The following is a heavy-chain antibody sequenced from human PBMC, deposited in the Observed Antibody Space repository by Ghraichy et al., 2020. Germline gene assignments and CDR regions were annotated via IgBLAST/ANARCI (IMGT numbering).Heavy chain of an antibody. CDR3: ARSYSYYYDSSGYYQHDAFDI. V-gene: IGHV3-74*01. CDR1: GFTFSNYW. J-gene: IGHJ3*02. CDR2: INSDGSKR. Sequence: GESLNISCAASGFTFSNYWMHWVRQAPGKGLVWVSRINSDGSKRDYADSVKGRFTTSRDNAKSTLYLEMNSLRAEDTAVYYCARSYSYYYDSSGYYQHDAFDIWGQGTLVTVYS. D-gene: IGHD3-22*01.